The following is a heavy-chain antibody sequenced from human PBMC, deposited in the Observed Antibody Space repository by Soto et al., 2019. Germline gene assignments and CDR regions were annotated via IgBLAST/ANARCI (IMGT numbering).Heavy chain of an antibody. CDR3: AREDIGVITMVRGVMGAGMDV. CDR2: IIPIFGTA. J-gene: IGHJ6*02. Sequence: QVQLVQSGAEVKKPGSSVKVSCKASGGTFSSYAISWVRQAPGQGLEWMGGIIPIFGTANYAQKFQGRVTITADESTSTAYMELSSLRSEDTAVYYCAREDIGVITMVRGVMGAGMDVWGQGTTVTVSS. D-gene: IGHD3-10*01. CDR1: GGTFSSYA. V-gene: IGHV1-69*01.